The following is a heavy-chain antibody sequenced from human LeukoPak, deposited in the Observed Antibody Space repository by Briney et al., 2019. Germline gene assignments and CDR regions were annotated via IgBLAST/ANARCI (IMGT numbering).Heavy chain of an antibody. V-gene: IGHV1-69*13. D-gene: IGHD6-13*01. CDR2: IIPIFGTA. J-gene: IGHJ6*02. CDR1: GGTFSSYA. Sequence: SVKVSCKASGGTFSSYAISWVRQAPGQGLEWMGGIIPIFGTANYAQKFQGRVTITADESTCTAYMELSSLRSEDTAVYYCAGPNNQQQLVLSHYYYGMDVWGQGTTVTVSS. CDR3: AGPNNQQQLVLSHYYYGMDV.